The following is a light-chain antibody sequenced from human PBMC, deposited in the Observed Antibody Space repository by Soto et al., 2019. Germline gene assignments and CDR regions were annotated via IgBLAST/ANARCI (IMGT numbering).Light chain of an antibody. CDR2: GAS. Sequence: EIVLTQSPGTLSLTPGERATLSCRASQSVSSSYLAWYQQKPGQAPRLLIYGASSRATDIPDRFSGSGSGTDFTLTISSLQPDDFATYYCQQYQSFSLTFGGGTKVDIK. CDR3: QQYQSFSLT. CDR1: QSVSSSY. V-gene: IGKV3-20*01. J-gene: IGKJ4*01.